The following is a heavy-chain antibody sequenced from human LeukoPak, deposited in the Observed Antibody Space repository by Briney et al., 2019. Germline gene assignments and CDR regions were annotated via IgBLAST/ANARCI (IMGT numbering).Heavy chain of an antibody. D-gene: IGHD3-22*01. J-gene: IGHJ6*02. V-gene: IGHV4-39*07. CDR2: IYYSGST. CDR1: GGSISSSSYY. Sequence: SETLSLTCTVSGGSISSSSYYWGWIRQPPGKELEWIGSIYYSGSTYYNPSLKSRVTISVDTSKNQFSLKLSSVTAADTAVYYCARDLSRANYYDSSGSPNPARKNYYYYGMDVWGQGTTVTVSS. CDR3: ARDLSRANYYDSSGSPNPARKNYYYYGMDV.